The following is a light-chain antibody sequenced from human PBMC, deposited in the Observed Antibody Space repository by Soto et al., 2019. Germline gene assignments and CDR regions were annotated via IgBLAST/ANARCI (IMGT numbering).Light chain of an antibody. CDR2: G. V-gene: IGLV1-40*01. CDR3: SSYTTSSTYV. J-gene: IGLJ1*01. CDR1: SSNIGPGYP. Sequence: QSVLTQPPSVSGAPGQRVTISCTGSSSNIGPGYPVHWYQQLPGTAPKLLVAGNRPSGVPDRFSVSKSGASASLAITGLQAEDEADYYCSSYTTSSTYVFGTGTKLTVL.